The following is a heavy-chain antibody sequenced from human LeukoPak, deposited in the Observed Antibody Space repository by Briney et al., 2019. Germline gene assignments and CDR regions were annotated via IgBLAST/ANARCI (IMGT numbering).Heavy chain of an antibody. CDR1: GGSTNNDY. V-gene: IGHV4-4*07. Sequence: SETLSLTCIVSGGSTNNDYWSWIRQPAGQGLEWIGRVHTGEGTDYNPSLKSQVSMSLDTSKSQFSLRLSSVTAADTAVYYCARFYSGSPNAFDIWGQGTMVTVSS. J-gene: IGHJ3*02. CDR3: ARFYSGSPNAFDI. CDR2: VHTGEGT. D-gene: IGHD5-12*01.